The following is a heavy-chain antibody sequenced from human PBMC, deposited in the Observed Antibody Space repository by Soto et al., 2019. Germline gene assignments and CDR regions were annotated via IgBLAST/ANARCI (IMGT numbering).Heavy chain of an antibody. CDR2: IYYSGGT. J-gene: IGHJ5*02. D-gene: IGHD6-13*01. Sequence: PPETLSLTCTVSGGSLSSSSYYWGWIRQPPGKGLEWIGRIYYSGGTYYNPSLKSRVTISVDTSKNQFSLKLSSVTAADTAVYYCARQDGSSWLYTTHNWFDPWGQGTLVTVSS. CDR3: ARQDGSSWLYTTHNWFDP. V-gene: IGHV4-39*01. CDR1: GGSLSSSSYY.